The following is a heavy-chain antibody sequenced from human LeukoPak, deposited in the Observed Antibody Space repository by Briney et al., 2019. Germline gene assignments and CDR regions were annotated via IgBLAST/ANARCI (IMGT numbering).Heavy chain of an antibody. CDR1: GFTFSSYS. Sequence: PGGSLRLSCAASGFTFSSYSMSWVRQAPGKGLEWVSYISSSSSTIYYADSVKGRFTISRDNAKNSLYLQMNSLRAEDTAVYYCARGPGIVVVPAAYGMDVWGQGTTVTVSS. V-gene: IGHV3-48*01. CDR3: ARGPGIVVVPAAYGMDV. J-gene: IGHJ6*02. CDR2: ISSSSSTI. D-gene: IGHD2-2*01.